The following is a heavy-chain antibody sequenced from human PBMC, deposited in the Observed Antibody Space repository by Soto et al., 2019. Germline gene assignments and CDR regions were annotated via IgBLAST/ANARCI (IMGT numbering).Heavy chain of an antibody. CDR3: VRLSGSGYRTLGY. V-gene: IGHV4-39*01. CDR1: DVSISSDYY. CDR2: VSYSGNI. D-gene: IGHD3-22*01. Sequence: QLQLQESGPGLVKPSETLSLTCTVSDVSISSDYYWGWIRQPPGKGLEWIGTVSYSGNIYYKTSLKSRVTISVDTSKSQFSLNLTSVTAADTAVYYCVRLSGSGYRTLGYWGQGILVTVSS. J-gene: IGHJ1*01.